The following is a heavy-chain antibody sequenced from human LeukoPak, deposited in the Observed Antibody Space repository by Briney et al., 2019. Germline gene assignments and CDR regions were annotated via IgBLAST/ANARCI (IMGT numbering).Heavy chain of an antibody. CDR2: ITPGDSNT. V-gene: IGHV5-51*01. Sequence: GESLKISCKGSGYSFTSYWIGWVRQMPGKGLEWMGIITPGDSNTKYSPSFQGQVTISADKSINTAYLQWSGLKASDTAMYYCARHQSPPHYYYDSSGYYDYWGQGTLVTVSS. CDR3: ARHQSPPHYYYDSSGYYDY. J-gene: IGHJ4*02. D-gene: IGHD3-22*01. CDR1: GYSFTSYW.